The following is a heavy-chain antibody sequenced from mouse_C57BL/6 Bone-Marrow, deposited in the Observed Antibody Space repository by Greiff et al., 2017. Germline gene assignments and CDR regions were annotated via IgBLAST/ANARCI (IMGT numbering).Heavy chain of an antibody. CDR3: ARRDYGSSGYWYVDV. D-gene: IGHD1-1*01. V-gene: IGHV1-82*01. CDR1: GYAFSSSW. J-gene: IGHJ1*03. Sequence: VQLQESGPELVKPGASVKISCKASGYAFSSSWMNWVKQRPGKGLEWIGRIYPGDGDTNYNGKFMGKATLTADKSSSTAYMQLSSLTSEDSAVYFCARRDYGSSGYWYVDVWGTGTTVTVSS. CDR2: IYPGDGDT.